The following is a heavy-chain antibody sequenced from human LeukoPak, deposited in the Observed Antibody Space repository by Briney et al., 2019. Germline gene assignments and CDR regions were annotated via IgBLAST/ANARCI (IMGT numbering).Heavy chain of an antibody. CDR1: GFTFSNYA. Sequence: PGGSLRLSCAASGFTFSNYAMSWVRQAPGKGLDWVSTISGSGGITYYADSVKGRFTISRDNSKNTLHLQMNSLTAEDTAVYYCAKDDIAATGTIWGRGALVTVSS. CDR3: AKDDIAATGTI. D-gene: IGHD1-1*01. CDR2: ISGSGGIT. J-gene: IGHJ4*02. V-gene: IGHV3-23*01.